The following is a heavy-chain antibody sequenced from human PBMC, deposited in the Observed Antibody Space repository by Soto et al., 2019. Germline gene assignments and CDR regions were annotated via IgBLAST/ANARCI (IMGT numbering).Heavy chain of an antibody. CDR2: IYYSGST. V-gene: IGHV4-61*08. D-gene: IGHD2-21*02. CDR1: GASITNGGYY. CDR3: ASGDCGGDCYSENAFDI. Sequence: SETLSLTCSVSGASITNGGYYWTWIRQHPGKGLEWIGYIYYSGSTNYNPSLKSRLTISVDTSKNQFSLKLSSVTAADTAVYYCASGDCGGDCYSENAFDIWGQGTMVTVS. J-gene: IGHJ3*02.